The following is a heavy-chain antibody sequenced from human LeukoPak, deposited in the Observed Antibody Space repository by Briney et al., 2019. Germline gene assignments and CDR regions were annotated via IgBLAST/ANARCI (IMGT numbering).Heavy chain of an antibody. J-gene: IGHJ6*03. CDR1: GGSISSYY. CDR3: ARQGGFGEFVYYYYYMDV. D-gene: IGHD3-10*01. V-gene: IGHV4-59*08. CDR2: IYYSGST. Sequence: PSETLSLTCTVSGGSISSYYGSWIRQPPGKGLEWVGYIYYSGSTNYNPSLKSRVTISVDTSKNQFSLKLSSVSAADTAVYYCARQGGFGEFVYYYYYMDVWGKGTTVTVSS.